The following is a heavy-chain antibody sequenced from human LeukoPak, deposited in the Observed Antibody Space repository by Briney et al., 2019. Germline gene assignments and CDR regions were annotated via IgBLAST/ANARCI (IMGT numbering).Heavy chain of an antibody. CDR2: ISYDGSNT. Sequence: GGSLRLSCAASGFTFSNYGMHWVCQAPGKGLEWVAVISYDGSNTYYADSVKGRFTISRDNSKNTLYLQMNSPRTEDTALFYCAKDRDTSGWRYFDYWGQGTLVTVSS. CDR3: AKDRDTSGWRYFDY. V-gene: IGHV3-30*18. CDR1: GFTFSNYG. D-gene: IGHD6-19*01. J-gene: IGHJ4*02.